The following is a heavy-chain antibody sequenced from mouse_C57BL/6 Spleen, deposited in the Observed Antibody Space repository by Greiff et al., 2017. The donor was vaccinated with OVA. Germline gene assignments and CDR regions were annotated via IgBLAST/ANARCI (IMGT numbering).Heavy chain of an antibody. CDR1: GFTFSSYG. D-gene: IGHD2-3*01. J-gene: IGHJ1*03. V-gene: IGHV5-6*01. CDR2: ISSGGSYT. CDR3: ARQEEDGYYWYFDV. Sequence: VQLKESGGDLVKPGGSLKLSCAASGFTFSSYGMSWVRQTPDKRLEWVATISSGGSYTYYPDSVKGRFTISRDNAKNTLYLQMSSLKSEDTAMYYCARQEEDGYYWYFDVWGTGTTVTVSS.